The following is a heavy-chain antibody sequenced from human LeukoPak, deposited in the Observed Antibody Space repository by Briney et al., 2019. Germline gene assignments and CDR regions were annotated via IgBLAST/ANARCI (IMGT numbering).Heavy chain of an antibody. CDR2: IYYSGST. CDR3: ARGGYGRLVVAATPTGTDV. V-gene: IGHV4-59*01. Sequence: NPSETLSLTCTVSGGSISSYYWSWIRQPPGKGLEWIGYIYYSGSTNYNPSLKSRVTISVDTSKNQFSLKLSSVTAADTAVYYCARGGYGRLVVAATPTGTDVWGQGTTVTVSS. J-gene: IGHJ6*02. CDR1: GGSISSYY. D-gene: IGHD2-15*01.